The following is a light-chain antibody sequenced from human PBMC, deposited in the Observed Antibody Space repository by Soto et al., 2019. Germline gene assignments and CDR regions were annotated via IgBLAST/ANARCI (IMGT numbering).Light chain of an antibody. J-gene: IGKJ2*01. CDR1: QSVSSSY. CDR3: QQYGSSPHMFI. CDR2: GAS. V-gene: IGKV3-20*01. Sequence: EIVLTKSPGTLSLSPGERATLSCRASQSVSSSYSAWYQQKPGQAPRLLIYGASSRATGIPDRFSGSGSGTDFTLTISRLEPEDFAVYYCQQYGSSPHMFIFGQGTKLEIE.